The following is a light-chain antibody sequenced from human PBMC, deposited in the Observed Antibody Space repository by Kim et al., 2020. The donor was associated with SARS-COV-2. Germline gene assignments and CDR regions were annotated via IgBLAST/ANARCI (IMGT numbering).Light chain of an antibody. V-gene: IGLV3-1*01. J-gene: IGLJ3*02. Sequence: SYELTQPPSVSVSPGQTASITCSGDKLGDKYVCWYQQKPGQSPMVVIYQDTKRPSGTPERFSGSNSGNTATLTISGTQALDEADYYCQAWDSTTVVFGGWTQLTVL. CDR3: QAWDSTTVV. CDR2: QDT. CDR1: KLGDKY.